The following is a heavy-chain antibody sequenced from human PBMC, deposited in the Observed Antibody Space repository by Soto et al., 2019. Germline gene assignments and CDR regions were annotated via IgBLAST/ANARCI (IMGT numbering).Heavy chain of an antibody. V-gene: IGHV4-59*01. CDR2: IYNRGNT. CDR1: GGSNSSYY. Sequence: SETLSLTCTVSGGSNSSYYWSWIRQPPGKGLEWIGYIYNRGNTSYNPSLKSRVTISVHTSKNQFSLKLSSVTAADTAVYFCARSTIRHAFDIWGQGTVVTVSS. J-gene: IGHJ3*02. CDR3: ARSTIRHAFDI.